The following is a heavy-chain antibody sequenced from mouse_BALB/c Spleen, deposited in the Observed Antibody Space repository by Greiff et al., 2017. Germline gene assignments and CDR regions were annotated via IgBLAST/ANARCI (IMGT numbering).Heavy chain of an antibody. J-gene: IGHJ4*01. V-gene: IGHV3-2*02. D-gene: IGHD4-1*01. CDR3: ARGWTGTTYYYGMDY. Sequence: EVQLQESGPGLVKPSQSLSLTCTVSGYSITSDYAWNWIRQFPGNKLEWMGYISYSGTTTYPPSLKSRISITRDTSKNQFFLQLKSVTTEDTATYYCARGWTGTTYYYGMDYWGQGTSVTVSS. CDR2: ISYSGTT. CDR1: GYSITSDYA.